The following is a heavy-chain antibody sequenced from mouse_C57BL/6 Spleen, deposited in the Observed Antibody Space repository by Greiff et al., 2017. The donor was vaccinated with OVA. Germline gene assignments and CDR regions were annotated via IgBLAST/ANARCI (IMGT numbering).Heavy chain of an antibody. CDR3: ARPYSRYAMDY. Sequence: EVKLVESGGDLVKPGGSLKLSCAASGFTFSSYGMSWVRQTPDKRLEWVATISSGGSYTYYPDSVKGRFTISRDNAKNTLYLQMSSLKSEDTAMYYCARPYSRYAMDYWGQGTSVTVSS. V-gene: IGHV5-6*02. D-gene: IGHD2-10*01. CDR2: ISSGGSYT. J-gene: IGHJ4*01. CDR1: GFTFSSYG.